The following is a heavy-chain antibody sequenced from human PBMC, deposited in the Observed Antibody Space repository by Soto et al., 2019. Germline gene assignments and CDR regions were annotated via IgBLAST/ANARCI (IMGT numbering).Heavy chain of an antibody. J-gene: IGHJ5*02. CDR1: GFSVGDYA. CDR2: LSGSETM. Sequence: PGGSLRLSCAASGFSVGDYAIAWVRQAPGKGLEWVSSLSGSETMRQADSVKGRFTISRDNSKNTVYLQMNNLRVEDTALYYCTKSPRVATVFRWGLDPWGQGTLVTVSS. D-gene: IGHD5-12*01. CDR3: TKSPRVATVFRWGLDP. V-gene: IGHV3-23*01.